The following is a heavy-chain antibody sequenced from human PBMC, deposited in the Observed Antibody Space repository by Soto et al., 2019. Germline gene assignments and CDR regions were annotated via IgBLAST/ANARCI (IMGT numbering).Heavy chain of an antibody. D-gene: IGHD6-19*01. J-gene: IGHJ4*02. CDR2: INPGGGIT. CDR1: GYTFTGYY. CDR3: ARGLAVAYSPALL. Sequence: QVQLEQSGAEVKNPGASVKVSCKASGYTFTGYYMHWVRQAPGQGLEWMGVINPGGGITSYAENLHGRVTMTRDTSTSTAYMELSSLRSEDTAIYYCARGLAVAYSPALLWGQGTLLTVYS. V-gene: IGHV1-46*01.